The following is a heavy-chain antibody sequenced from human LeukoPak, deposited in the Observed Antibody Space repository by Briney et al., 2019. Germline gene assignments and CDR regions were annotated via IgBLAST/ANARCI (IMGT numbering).Heavy chain of an antibody. CDR1: GYTFTSYG. Sequence: ASVKVSCKASGYTFTSYGISWVRQAPGQGLEGMGWISAYNGNTNYAQKLQGRVTMTTDTSTSTAYMELRSLRSDDTAVYYCARDHSPGVTNIVGYWGQGTLVTVSS. V-gene: IGHV1-18*01. CDR3: ARDHSPGVTNIVGY. D-gene: IGHD4-17*01. CDR2: ISAYNGNT. J-gene: IGHJ4*02.